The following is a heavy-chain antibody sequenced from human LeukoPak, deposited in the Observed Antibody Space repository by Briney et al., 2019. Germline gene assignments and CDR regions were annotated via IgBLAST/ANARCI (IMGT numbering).Heavy chain of an antibody. V-gene: IGHV3-23*01. Sequence: GGSLRLSCAGSGFTFSSYAMSWVRQAPGKGREWVSAISETGGTTYDADSVKGRFTISRDNSKSTLYLQMNSLRAEDTAVYYCAKDTSIGRYCTNGVCSPFDYWGQGTLVTVSS. CDR3: AKDTSIGRYCTNGVCSPFDY. J-gene: IGHJ4*02. D-gene: IGHD2-8*01. CDR1: GFTFSSYA. CDR2: ISETGGTT.